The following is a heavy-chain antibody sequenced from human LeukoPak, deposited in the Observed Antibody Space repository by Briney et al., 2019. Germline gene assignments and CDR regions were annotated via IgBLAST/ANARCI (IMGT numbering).Heavy chain of an antibody. CDR3: ARGPASGSNFAWFDP. D-gene: IGHD3-10*01. V-gene: IGHV4-34*01. CDR1: GGPISSYY. CDR2: INHSGST. Sequence: SETLSLTCTVSGGPISSYYWSWIRQPPGKGLEWIGEINHSGSTKYNPSLKSRVTISVDMSKNQFSLELSSVTAADTAVYYCARGPASGSNFAWFDPWGQGTLVTVSS. J-gene: IGHJ5*02.